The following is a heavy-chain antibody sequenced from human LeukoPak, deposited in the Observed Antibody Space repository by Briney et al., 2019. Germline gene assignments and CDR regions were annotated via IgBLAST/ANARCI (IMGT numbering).Heavy chain of an antibody. CDR2: IYYSGTT. Sequence: SETLSLTCTVSGASISSYYWSWIRQPPGKGLEWIGYIYYSGTTNYNPSLKSRVRISVDTSKNQFSLKLSSVTAADTAVYYCARCPADYYDSSGYYPNYFDYWGQGTLVTVSS. CDR3: ARCPADYYDSSGYYPNYFDY. V-gene: IGHV4-59*01. D-gene: IGHD3-22*01. CDR1: GASISSYY. J-gene: IGHJ4*02.